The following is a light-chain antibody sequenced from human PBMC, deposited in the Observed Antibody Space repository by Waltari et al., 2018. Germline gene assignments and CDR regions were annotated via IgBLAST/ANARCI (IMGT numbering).Light chain of an antibody. V-gene: IGKV3-20*01. CDR2: GAS. Sequence: EIVLTQSPDTLSLSPGDRAAPSCRASQSLGSRYLAWYQQKPGQAPRLLIYGASSRATGIPDRFSGSGSETDFTLTISRLEPEDFAVYYCQQYDSTPYTFGQGTKLEIK. J-gene: IGKJ2*01. CDR3: QQYDSTPYT. CDR1: QSLGSRY.